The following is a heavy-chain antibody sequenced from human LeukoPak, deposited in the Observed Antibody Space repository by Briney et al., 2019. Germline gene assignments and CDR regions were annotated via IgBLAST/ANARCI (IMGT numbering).Heavy chain of an antibody. CDR1: GGSISSYY. D-gene: IGHD3-10*01. CDR2: IYYSGST. CDR3: ARGYGSGNYYNWFDP. Sequence: PSETLSLTCTVSGGSISSYYWSWIRQPPGKGLEWIGYIYYSGSTNYNPSLKSRVTISVDTSKNQFSLKLSSVTAADTAVYYCARGYGSGNYYNWFDPWGQGTLVTVSS. V-gene: IGHV4-59*12. J-gene: IGHJ5*02.